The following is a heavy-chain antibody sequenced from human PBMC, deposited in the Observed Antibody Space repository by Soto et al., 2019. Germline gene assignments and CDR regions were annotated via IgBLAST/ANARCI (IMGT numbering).Heavy chain of an antibody. D-gene: IGHD3-22*01. J-gene: IGHJ4*02. CDR1: GGTFSSYT. Sequence: ASVKFSCKASGGTFSSYTISWVRQAPGQGLEWMVRIIPILGISNYXXKFQGRVXXTADKSTITGXVELSXLRCEDTAVYYCARAGYYRFDFWCQGTMVIVSS. CDR3: ARAGYYRFDF. V-gene: IGHV1-69*02. CDR2: IIPILGIS.